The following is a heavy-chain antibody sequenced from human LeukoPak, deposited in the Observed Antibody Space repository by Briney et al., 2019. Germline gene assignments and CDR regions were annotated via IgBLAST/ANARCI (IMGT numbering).Heavy chain of an antibody. CDR2: IIPILGIA. V-gene: IGHV1-69*04. J-gene: IGHJ5*02. CDR1: GGTFSSYA. D-gene: IGHD6-13*01. Sequence: SVKVSCKASGGTFSSYAISWVRQAPGQGLEWMGRIIPILGIANYAQKFQGRVTITADKSTSTAYMELSSLRSEDTAVYYCARCSSSWYPGVIYNWFDPSGQGTLVTVSS. CDR3: ARCSSSWYPGVIYNWFDP.